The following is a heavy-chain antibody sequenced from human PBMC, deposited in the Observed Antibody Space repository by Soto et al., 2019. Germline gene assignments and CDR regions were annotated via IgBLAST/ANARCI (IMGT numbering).Heavy chain of an antibody. CDR2: IYYSGST. D-gene: IGHD3-10*01. CDR1: GGSISSYY. V-gene: IGHV4-59*01. Sequence: KASETLSLTCTVSGGSISSYYWSWIRQPPGKGLEWIGYIYYSGSTNYNPSLKSRVTISVDTSKNQFSLKLSSVTAADTAVYYCARGVRLNYYGSGSYYTTNWFDPWGQGTLVTVSS. J-gene: IGHJ5*02. CDR3: ARGVRLNYYGSGSYYTTNWFDP.